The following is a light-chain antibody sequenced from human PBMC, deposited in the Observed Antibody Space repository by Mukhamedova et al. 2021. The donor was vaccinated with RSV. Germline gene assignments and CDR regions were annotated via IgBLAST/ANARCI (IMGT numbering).Light chain of an antibody. J-gene: IGKJ3*01. CDR3: QQSYSSRFT. Sequence: WYQRRVHGKPPKLLIYAASTLHSGVPSRFSGSGSGTDFTLTINSLQPDDFAVYYCQQSYSSRFTFGPGTRVDIK. V-gene: IGKV1-39*01. CDR2: AAS.